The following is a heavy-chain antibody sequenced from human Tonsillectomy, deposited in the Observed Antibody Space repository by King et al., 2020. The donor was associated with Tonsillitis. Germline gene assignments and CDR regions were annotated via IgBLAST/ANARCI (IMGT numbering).Heavy chain of an antibody. Sequence: QLQESGPGPVKPSETLSLTCTVSSGSISSSTYYWGWIRQPPGKGLEWIGSIYYSGSTYYNPSLKSRVTISVDTSKNQFSLKLSSVTAADTAVYYCARLGGGWGYDYSEAPYHYYYMDVWGKGTTVTVSS. D-gene: IGHD5-12*01. CDR1: SGSISSSTYY. J-gene: IGHJ6*03. V-gene: IGHV4-39*01. CDR3: ARLGGGWGYDYSEAPYHYYYMDV. CDR2: IYYSGST.